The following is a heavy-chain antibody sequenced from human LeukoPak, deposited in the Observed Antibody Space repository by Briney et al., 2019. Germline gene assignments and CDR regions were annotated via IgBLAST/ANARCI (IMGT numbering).Heavy chain of an antibody. CDR2: I. CDR3: ARHYGP. Sequence: SETLSLTCTVSGGSISGSGYYWGWIRQPPGKGLEWIGSIYYNPSLKSRVTISVDTSKNQFSLKLNSVTATDTAVYYCARHYGPWGQGTLVTVSS. J-gene: IGHJ4*02. D-gene: IGHD3-10*01. CDR1: GGSISGSGYY. V-gene: IGHV4-39*01.